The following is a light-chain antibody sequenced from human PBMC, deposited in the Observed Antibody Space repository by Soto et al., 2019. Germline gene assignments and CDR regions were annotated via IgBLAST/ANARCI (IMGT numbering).Light chain of an antibody. CDR2: GAS. CDR1: QSVSSN. Sequence: EIVMTQSPATLSVSPGARVTLSCRASQSVSSNLAWYQQKPGQAPRLLMYGASTRATGIPGRLSGSGSGTEFTFTISSLQSEDFAVYYCQQYNNWPPLTFGGGTKVEIK. J-gene: IGKJ4*01. V-gene: IGKV3-15*01. CDR3: QQYNNWPPLT.